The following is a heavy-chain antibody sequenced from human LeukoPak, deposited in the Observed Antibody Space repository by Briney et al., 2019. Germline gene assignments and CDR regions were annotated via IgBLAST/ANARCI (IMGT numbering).Heavy chain of an antibody. D-gene: IGHD5-12*01. Sequence: GSLRLSCAASGFTVSSNYMSWIRQPPGKGLEWIGEINHSGSTNYNPSLKSRVTISVDTSKNQFSLKLSSVTAADTAVYYCARVKYSGYDGFRRRYFDYWGQGTLVTVSS. V-gene: IGHV4-34*01. J-gene: IGHJ4*02. CDR3: ARVKYSGYDGFRRRYFDY. CDR2: INHSGST. CDR1: GFTVSSNY.